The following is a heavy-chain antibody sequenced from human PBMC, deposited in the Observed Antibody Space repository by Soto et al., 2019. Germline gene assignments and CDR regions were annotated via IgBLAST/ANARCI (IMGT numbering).Heavy chain of an antibody. D-gene: IGHD6-6*01. V-gene: IGHV3-23*01. J-gene: IGHJ4*02. Sequence: GGSLRLSCAASGFTFSSYAMSWVRQAPGKGLEWVSAISGSGGSTYYADSVKGRFTISRDNSKNTLYLQMNSLRAEDTAVYYCAKDRGMYSSSSNYFDDWGQGTLVTVSS. CDR2: ISGSGGST. CDR1: GFTFSSYA. CDR3: AKDRGMYSSSSNYFDD.